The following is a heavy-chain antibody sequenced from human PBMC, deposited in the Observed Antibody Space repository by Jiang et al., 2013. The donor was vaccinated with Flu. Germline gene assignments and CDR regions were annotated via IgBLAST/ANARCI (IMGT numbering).Heavy chain of an antibody. J-gene: IGHJ4*02. Sequence: QLLESGGDLVQAGESLRLSCAASGFPFSNYLMTWVRQAPGKGLEWVANINQDGSEKQYVDSVKGRFTISRDNAKNSLFLQMNSLRAEDTAVYYCARGGYRNHDYWGQGTLVTVSS. CDR1: GFPFSNYL. CDR3: ARGGYRNHDY. CDR2: INQDGSEK. V-gene: IGHV3-7*05. D-gene: IGHD5-18*01.